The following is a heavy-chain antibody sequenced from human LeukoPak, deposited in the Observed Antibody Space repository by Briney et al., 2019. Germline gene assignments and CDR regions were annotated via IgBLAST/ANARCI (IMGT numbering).Heavy chain of an antibody. D-gene: IGHD1-14*01. CDR2: IRYDGSNK. CDR1: GFTFSSYG. CDR3: TGPDLFNY. V-gene: IGHV3-30*02. J-gene: IGHJ4*02. Sequence: GGSLRLSCAASGFTFSSYGMHWVRQAPGKGLEWVAFIRYDGSNKYYADSVKGRFAISRDNSKNTLYLQMNSLRAEDTAVYYCTGPDLFNYWGQGTLVTVSS.